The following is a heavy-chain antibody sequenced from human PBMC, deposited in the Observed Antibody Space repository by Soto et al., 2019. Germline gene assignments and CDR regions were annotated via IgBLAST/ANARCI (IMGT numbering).Heavy chain of an antibody. D-gene: IGHD3-10*01. V-gene: IGHV4-30-2*01. CDR3: ARAQFYSGSGNYNNLMFDA. CDR1: GGSIGGVGYS. J-gene: IGHJ5*02. Sequence: SETLSLTCAVSGGSIGGVGYSWSWIRQPPGGGLEWIGYMYHSGTSLKSPSLKTRLTMSLDTSKNQFSLTLNSMTAADTAVYYCARAQFYSGSGNYNNLMFDAWGQGIQVTVSS. CDR2: MYHSGTS.